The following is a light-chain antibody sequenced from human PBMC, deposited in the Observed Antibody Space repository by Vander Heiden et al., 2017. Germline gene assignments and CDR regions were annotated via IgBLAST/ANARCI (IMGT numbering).Light chain of an antibody. CDR2: DAS. Sequence: VLTQSPGTLSSSPGDTATLSCRASQYQGVHLAWYQHKPGQAPRLLIYDASNRSTSVPDRMSSSGAATAYTLIIIRLLPEDVAVYYCLQYCSPTPYTFGQGTKLEIK. CDR3: LQYCSPTPYT. J-gene: IGKJ2*01. V-gene: IGKV3-20*01. CDR1: QYQGVH.